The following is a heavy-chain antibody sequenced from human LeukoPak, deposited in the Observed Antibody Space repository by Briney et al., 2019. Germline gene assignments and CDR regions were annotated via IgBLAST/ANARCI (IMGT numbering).Heavy chain of an antibody. CDR3: ARGSPDRPYAFDI. V-gene: IGHV4-39*07. CDR1: GGSISSSSYY. CDR2: IYYSGST. J-gene: IGHJ3*02. D-gene: IGHD1-14*01. Sequence: PSETLSLTCTVSGGSISSSSYYWGWIRQPPGKGLEWIGSIYYSGSTYYNPSLKSRVTISVDTSKNQFSLKLSSVTAADTAVYYCARGSPDRPYAFDIWGQGTMVTVSS.